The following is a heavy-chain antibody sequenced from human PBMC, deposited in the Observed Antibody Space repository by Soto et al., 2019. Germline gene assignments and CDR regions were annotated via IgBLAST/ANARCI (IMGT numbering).Heavy chain of an antibody. J-gene: IGHJ4*02. V-gene: IGHV1-3*01. CDR3: ARERVVGARPIVSYYFDY. Sequence: ASVKVSCKASGGTFSSYAITWVRQAPGQGLEWMGWIRVRNGNTKYSQKFQGRVTITRDTSASAAYMELSSLRSEDTAVYYCARERVVGARPIVSYYFDYWGQGTLVTVSS. CDR2: IRVRNGNT. CDR1: GGTFSSYA. D-gene: IGHD1-26*01.